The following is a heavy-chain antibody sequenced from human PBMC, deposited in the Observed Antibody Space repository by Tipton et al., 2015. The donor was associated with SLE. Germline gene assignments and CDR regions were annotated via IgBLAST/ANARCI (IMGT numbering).Heavy chain of an antibody. CDR1: RYSIRSGYS. CDR2: IYHRGNT. J-gene: IGHJ6*03. CDR3: ARENSGSLDEIYCFYRDV. V-gene: IGHV4-38-2*02. D-gene: IGHD1-26*01. Sequence: TLSLTCTVSRYSIRSGYSWGWIRQPPGKGLEWIGSIYHRGNTYYNPSLRSRVTLSVDTTNNYFSLTLTSVTAADTALYYCARENSGSLDEIYCFYRDVGGKRTPVPVSS.